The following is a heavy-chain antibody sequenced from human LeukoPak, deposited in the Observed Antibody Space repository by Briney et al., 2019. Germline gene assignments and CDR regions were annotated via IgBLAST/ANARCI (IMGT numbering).Heavy chain of an antibody. V-gene: IGHV4-38-2*02. Sequence: TPSETLCLTCTVSGYSISSGYYWGWIRQPPGKGLEWIGSIYHSGSTYYNPSLKSRVTISVDTSKNQFSLKLSSVTAADTAVYYCARGLDCSGYYIRYFDYWGQGTLVTVSS. J-gene: IGHJ4*02. CDR3: ARGLDCSGYYIRYFDY. D-gene: IGHD3-22*01. CDR2: IYHSGST. CDR1: GYSISSGYY.